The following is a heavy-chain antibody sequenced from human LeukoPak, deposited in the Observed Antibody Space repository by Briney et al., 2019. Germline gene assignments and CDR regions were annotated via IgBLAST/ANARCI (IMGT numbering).Heavy chain of an antibody. CDR2: MNPNSGNT. Sequence: GASVKVSCKASGYTFTSYDINWVRQATGQGLEWMGWMNPNSGNTGYAQKFQGRVTMTRNTSISTAYMELSSLRSEDTAVYYCATVGYFSGSGWYDVWGKGTTVTVSS. CDR3: ATVGYFSGSGWYDV. V-gene: IGHV1-8*01. CDR1: GYTFTSYD. D-gene: IGHD6-19*01. J-gene: IGHJ6*04.